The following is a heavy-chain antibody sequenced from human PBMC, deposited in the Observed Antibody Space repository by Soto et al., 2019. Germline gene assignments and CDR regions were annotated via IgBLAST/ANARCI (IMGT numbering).Heavy chain of an antibody. J-gene: IGHJ4*02. D-gene: IGHD1-26*01. CDR2: ISAYNSNI. CDR1: GYTFTSYG. CDR3: ARDRLGATGDY. Sequence: GASVKVSFKASGYTFTSYGISWVRQTPGQGLEWMGWISAYNSNINYAQKLQGRVTMTTDTSTSTAYMELRSLRSDDTAVYFCARDRLGATGDYWGQGTLVTVSS. V-gene: IGHV1-18*01.